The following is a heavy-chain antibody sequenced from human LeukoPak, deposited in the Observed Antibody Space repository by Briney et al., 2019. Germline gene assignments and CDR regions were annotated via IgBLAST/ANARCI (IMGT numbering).Heavy chain of an antibody. CDR3: AREGQVVITYDS. CDR2: INQDGSKE. CDR1: GFTFSTYW. V-gene: IGHV3-7*01. Sequence: PGGSLRLSCEASGFTFSTYWMSWVRQAPGKGLEWVANINQDGSKEYYVDSVKGRFTVSRDNTKNSLYLQMNSLRVEDTAVYYCAREGQVVITYDSWGQGTLVTVSS. D-gene: IGHD6-6*01. J-gene: IGHJ4*02.